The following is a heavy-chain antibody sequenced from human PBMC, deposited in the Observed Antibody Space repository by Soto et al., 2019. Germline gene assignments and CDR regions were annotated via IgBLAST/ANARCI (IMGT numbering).Heavy chain of an antibody. CDR1: GYTFTGYY. CDR2: INPNSGGT. D-gene: IGHD3-10*01. Sequence: GASVKVSCKASGYTFTGYYMHWVRQAPGQGLEWMGWINPNSGGTNYAQKFQGWVTMTRDTSISTAYMELSRLRSDDTAVYYCARGSMVRGVITQYYYYGMDVWGQGTTVTVS. J-gene: IGHJ6*02. V-gene: IGHV1-2*04. CDR3: ARGSMVRGVITQYYYYGMDV.